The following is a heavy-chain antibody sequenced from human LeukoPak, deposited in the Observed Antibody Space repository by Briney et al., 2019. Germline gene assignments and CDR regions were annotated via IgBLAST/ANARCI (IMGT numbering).Heavy chain of an antibody. Sequence: GGSLRLSCAASGFTFSGSAMHWVRQASGKGLEWVGRIRSRTNTYATAYAASVKGRFTISRDDSKNVAYLHMNSLKTDDTAVYYCTRGSQSDYYYGMDVWGQGTTVTVSS. CDR2: IRSRTNTYAT. J-gene: IGHJ6*02. CDR1: GFTFSGSA. CDR3: TRGSQSDYYYGMDV. V-gene: IGHV3-73*01.